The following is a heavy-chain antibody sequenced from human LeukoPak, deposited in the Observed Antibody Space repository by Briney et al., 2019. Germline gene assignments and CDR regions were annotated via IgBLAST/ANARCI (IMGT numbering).Heavy chain of an antibody. CDR3: AKDLRWSCSYTSCYLFDY. Sequence: GGSLRLSCAASGFTFSTYAMNWVRQAPGKGLEWVSTISGSGDNTYYADSVKGRVTISRDNSKNTLYLQVNSLRAEDTAVYYCAKDLRWSCSYTSCYLFDYWGQGTLVTVSS. D-gene: IGHD2-2*01. J-gene: IGHJ4*02. CDR1: GFTFSTYA. CDR2: ISGSGDNT. V-gene: IGHV3-23*01.